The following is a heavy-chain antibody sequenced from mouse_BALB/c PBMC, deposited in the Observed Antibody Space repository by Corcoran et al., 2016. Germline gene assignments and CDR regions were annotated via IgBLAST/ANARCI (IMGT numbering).Heavy chain of an antibody. CDR1: GYPFTNYG. CDR2: INTYTGEP. CDR3: ARGNYRSYYYAMDY. Sequence: QIQLVQSGPELKKPGETVKISCKASGYPFTNYGMNWVKQAPGKGLKWMGWINTYTGEPTYADDFKGRFAFSLETSASTAYLQINNLKNEDTATYFWARGNYRSYYYAMDYGGQGTSVTVSS. D-gene: IGHD2-14*01. J-gene: IGHJ4*01. V-gene: IGHV9-3-1*01.